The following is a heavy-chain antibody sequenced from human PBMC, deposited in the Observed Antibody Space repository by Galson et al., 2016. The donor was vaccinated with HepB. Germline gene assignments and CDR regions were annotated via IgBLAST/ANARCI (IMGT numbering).Heavy chain of an antibody. CDR3: ARDIAVPGTTPHFDF. D-gene: IGHD6-19*01. V-gene: IGHV3-33*01. CDR1: GFTFTGYG. J-gene: IGHJ4*02. CDR2: VWYDGSNK. Sequence: SLRLSCAASGFTFTGYGMHWVRQAPGKGLEWVAFVWYDGSNKKYGDSVKGRCTISRDDSKNMVYLQMNSLRVDDTAIYSCARDIAVPGTTPHFDFWGQGTLVTVSA.